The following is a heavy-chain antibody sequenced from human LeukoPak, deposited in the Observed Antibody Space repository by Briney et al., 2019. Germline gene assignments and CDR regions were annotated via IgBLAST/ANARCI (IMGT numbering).Heavy chain of an antibody. J-gene: IGHJ4*02. CDR3: AKESPTTVTTFFDY. V-gene: IGHV3-30*02. CDR2: IRYDGSNK. Sequence: GGSLRLSCVASGFTFSSYGMHWVRQAPGKGLEWVAFIRYDGSNKYYADSVKGRFTISRDNSKNTLYLQMNSLRAEDTAVYYCAKESPTTVTTFFDYWGQGTLVTVSS. CDR1: GFTFSSYG. D-gene: IGHD4-17*01.